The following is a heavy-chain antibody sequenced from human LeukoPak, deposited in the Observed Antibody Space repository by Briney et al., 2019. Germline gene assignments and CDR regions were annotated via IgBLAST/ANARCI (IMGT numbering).Heavy chain of an antibody. D-gene: IGHD6-19*01. CDR2: INPNSGGT. J-gene: IGHJ5*02. V-gene: IGHV1-2*02. CDR1: GYTFTGYY. Sequence: GASVKVSCTASGYTFTGYYMHWVRQAPGQGLEWMGWINPNSGGTNYAQKFQGRVTMTRDTSISTAYMELSRLRSDDTAVYYCARSIAVAGRWERPEDNWFDPWGQGTLVTVSS. CDR3: ARSIAVAGRWERPEDNWFDP.